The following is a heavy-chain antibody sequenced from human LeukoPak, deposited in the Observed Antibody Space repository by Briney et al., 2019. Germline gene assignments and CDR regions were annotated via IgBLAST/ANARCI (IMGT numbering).Heavy chain of an antibody. V-gene: IGHV3-30*04. J-gene: IGHJ6*02. CDR1: GFTFSSYA. Sequence: PGGSLRLSCAASGFTFSSYAMHWVRQAPGKGMEWVAVISYDGSNKYYADSVKGRFTISRDNSKNTLYLQMNSLRVEDTAVYYCAKEIKAAIVESGMDVWGQGTTVTVSS. CDR3: AKEIKAAIVESGMDV. D-gene: IGHD2-2*01. CDR2: ISYDGSNK.